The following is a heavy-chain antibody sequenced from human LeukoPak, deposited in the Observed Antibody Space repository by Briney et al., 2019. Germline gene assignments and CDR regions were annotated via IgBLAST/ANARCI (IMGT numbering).Heavy chain of an antibody. D-gene: IGHD3-3*01. V-gene: IGHV3-30-3*01. CDR3: ARGITIFGVALYGMDV. Sequence: PGGSLRLSCAASGFTFSSYAMHWVRQAPGKGRGWGAVISYDGSNKYYADSVKGGFTISKDNSKNTMYMQMNSLRAEDTDVYYCARGITIFGVALYGMDVWGQGTTVTVSS. CDR2: ISYDGSNK. J-gene: IGHJ6*02. CDR1: GFTFSSYA.